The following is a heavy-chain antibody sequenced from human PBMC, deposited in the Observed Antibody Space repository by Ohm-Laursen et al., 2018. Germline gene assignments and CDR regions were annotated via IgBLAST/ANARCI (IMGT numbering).Heavy chain of an antibody. V-gene: IGHV3-7*01. CDR3: GRGPRGINGGKSDR. D-gene: IGHD7-27*01. CDR1: GFTFSTHY. CDR2: LKQDGSEI. J-gene: IGHJ5*02. Sequence: GSLRLSCAASGFTFSTHYMTWVRQAPGKGLEWVASLKQDGSEIYYVDSVKGRFTISRDNAKDSLYLQINSLRVEDTAVYYCGRGPRGINGGKSDRWGQGTLVTVSS.